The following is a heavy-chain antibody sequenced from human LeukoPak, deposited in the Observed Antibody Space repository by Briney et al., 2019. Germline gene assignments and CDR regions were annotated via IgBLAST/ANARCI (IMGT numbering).Heavy chain of an antibody. CDR1: GFTFSSYR. Sequence: GRSLSLSCAASGFTFSSYRIHWVRQAPGKGLVWVSRINTDGSNTIYADSVKGRFTISRDNVKDTLYLQMNSLRAEDTAVYYCARDSFTVFDYWGRETMVTVSS. J-gene: IGHJ4*02. CDR3: ARDSFTVFDY. CDR2: INTDGSNT. V-gene: IGHV3-74*01. D-gene: IGHD4-17*01.